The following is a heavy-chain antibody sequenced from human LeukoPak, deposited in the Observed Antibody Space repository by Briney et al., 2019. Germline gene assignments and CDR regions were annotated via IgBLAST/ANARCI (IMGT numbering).Heavy chain of an antibody. CDR3: ATDCSGGSCYSGANAFDI. J-gene: IGHJ3*02. D-gene: IGHD2-15*01. CDR1: GYTFTSYD. Sequence: ASVKVSCKASGYTFTSYDINWVRQATGQGLEWMGWMNPNSGNTGYAQKFQGRVTMTRNTSISTAYMELSSLRSEDTAAYYCATDCSGGSCYSGANAFDIWGQGTMVTVSS. CDR2: MNPNSGNT. V-gene: IGHV1-8*01.